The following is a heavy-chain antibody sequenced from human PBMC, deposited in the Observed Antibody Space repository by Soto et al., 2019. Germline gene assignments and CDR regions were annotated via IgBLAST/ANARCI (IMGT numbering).Heavy chain of an antibody. D-gene: IGHD6-13*01. CDR3: ARDWSAPPRYYHYYGMGV. CDR2: ISYDGTNN. V-gene: IGHV3-30-3*01. J-gene: IGHJ6*02. Sequence: QVQLEESGGGVVQPGRSLRLSCAASGFTFRNYAMHWVRQAPGKGLEWVAVISYDGTNNYYTDSVKGRFTISRDNSKNTLYLQMNSLRAEDTAVYYCARDWSAPPRYYHYYGMGVWGQGTTVTVSS. CDR1: GFTFRNYA.